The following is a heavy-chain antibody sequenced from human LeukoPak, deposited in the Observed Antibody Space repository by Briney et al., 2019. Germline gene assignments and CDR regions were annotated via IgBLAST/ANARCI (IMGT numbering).Heavy chain of an antibody. CDR1: GGSFSGYY. J-gene: IGHJ4*02. V-gene: IGHV4-34*01. D-gene: IGHD6-19*01. CDR3: AAEVDSSQKSFGY. Sequence: SETLSLTCAVYGGSFSGYYWSWIRQPPGKGLEWIGEINHSGSTNYNPSLKSRVTISVDTSRNQFSLKLSSVTAADTAVYYCAAEVDSSQKSFGYWGQGTLVTVSS. CDR2: INHSGST.